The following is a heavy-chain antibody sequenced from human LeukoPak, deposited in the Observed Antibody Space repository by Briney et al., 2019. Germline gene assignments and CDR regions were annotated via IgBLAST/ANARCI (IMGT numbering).Heavy chain of an antibody. V-gene: IGHV4-34*01. CDR3: ARGQGAARYFDL. Sequence: PSETLSLTCAVYVGSFSGYQWNWFRQPPGKGLEWIGEINHGGGTNSNPSLKSRVTLSVDTSKTQLSLKLTSVTAADTAVYYCARGQGAARYFDLWGRGTLVTVSS. J-gene: IGHJ2*01. D-gene: IGHD3-16*01. CDR2: INHGGGT. CDR1: VGSFSGYQ.